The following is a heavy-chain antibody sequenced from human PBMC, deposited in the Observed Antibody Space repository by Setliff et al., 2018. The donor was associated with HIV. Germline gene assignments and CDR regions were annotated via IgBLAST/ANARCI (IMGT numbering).Heavy chain of an antibody. V-gene: IGHV4-59*12. J-gene: IGHJ6*02. D-gene: IGHD2-2*01. CDR3: ARGHCSGTNCYGVDYYGMDV. CDR1: GGSISPYY. CDR2: ISDRGTT. Sequence: SETLSLTCTVSGGSISPYYWNWIRQPPGKGLEWIAWISDRGTTNYNPSLKSRVTLSVDTSKNQFSLSLTSVTAADTAVYYCARGHCSGTNCYGVDYYGMDVWGQGTTVTVPS.